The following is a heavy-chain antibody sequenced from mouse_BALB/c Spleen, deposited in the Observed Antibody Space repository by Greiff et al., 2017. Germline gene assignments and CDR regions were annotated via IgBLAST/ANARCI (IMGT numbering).Heavy chain of an antibody. CDR2: ISYSGST. D-gene: IGHD1-1*01. CDR1: GYSITSDYA. Sequence: EVQLQQSGPGLVKPSQSLSLTCTVTGYSITSDYAWNWIRQFPGNKLEWMGYISYSGSTSYNPSLKSRISITRDTSKNQFFLQLNSVTTEDTATYYCARSHHYGSPFAYWGQGTLVTVSA. V-gene: IGHV3-2*02. J-gene: IGHJ3*01. CDR3: ARSHHYGSPFAY.